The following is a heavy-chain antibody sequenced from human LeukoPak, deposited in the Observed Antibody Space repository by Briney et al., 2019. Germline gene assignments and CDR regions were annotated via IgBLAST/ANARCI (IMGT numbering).Heavy chain of an antibody. CDR2: IKQDGSEK. D-gene: IGHD2-8*02. CDR3: ARDPSLVAPPN. CDR1: RFTFSRYW. V-gene: IGHV3-7*01. Sequence: GGSLRLSCAASRFTFSRYWMGWVRQAPGKGLEWVANIKQDGSEKYYVDSVKGRFTISRDNAKNSLYLQMNSLRVEDTAVYYCARDPSLVAPPNWGQGTLVTVSS. J-gene: IGHJ4*02.